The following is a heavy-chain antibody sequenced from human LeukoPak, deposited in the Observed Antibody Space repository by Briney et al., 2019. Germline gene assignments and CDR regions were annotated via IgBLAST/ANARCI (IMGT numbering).Heavy chain of an antibody. V-gene: IGHV3-20*04. Sequence: GGSLRLSCAASGFTFDDYGLTWVRPAPGKGLEWVSGINWNGVSTGYADSVKGRFTISRDNAKNSLYLQMNSLRAEDMALYYCAKDKGGDPEAPFDYWGQGTLVTVSS. CDR1: GFTFDDYG. J-gene: IGHJ4*02. CDR3: AKDKGGDPEAPFDY. D-gene: IGHD3-16*01. CDR2: INWNGVST.